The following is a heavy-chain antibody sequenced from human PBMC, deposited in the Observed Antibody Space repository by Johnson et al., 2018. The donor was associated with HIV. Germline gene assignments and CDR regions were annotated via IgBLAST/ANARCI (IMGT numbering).Heavy chain of an antibody. CDR2: INSDGSST. CDR1: GFTFSDYY. Sequence: QGQLVESGGGLVKPGGSLRLSCAASGFTFSDYYMSWIRQAPGKGLVWVSRINSDGSSTSYADSVKGRFTISRDNSKNTLYLQMNSLRAEDTAVYYCASTLTGDFGAFDIWGQWTMVTVSS. V-gene: IGHV3-11*05. D-gene: IGHD7-27*01. CDR3: ASTLTGDFGAFDI. J-gene: IGHJ3*02.